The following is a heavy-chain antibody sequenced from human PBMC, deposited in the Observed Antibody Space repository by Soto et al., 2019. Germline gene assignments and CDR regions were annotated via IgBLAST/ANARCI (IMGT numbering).Heavy chain of an antibody. V-gene: IGHV1-69*13. CDR3: ARDASGSYYNSAGMDV. CDR2: IIPIFGTA. J-gene: IGHJ6*02. D-gene: IGHD3-10*01. Sequence: SVKVSCKASGGTFSSYAISWVRQAPGQGLEWMGGIIPIFGTANYAQKFQGRVTITADESTSTAYMELSSLRSEDTAVYYCARDASGSYYNSAGMDVWRQGTTVTVSS. CDR1: GGTFSSYA.